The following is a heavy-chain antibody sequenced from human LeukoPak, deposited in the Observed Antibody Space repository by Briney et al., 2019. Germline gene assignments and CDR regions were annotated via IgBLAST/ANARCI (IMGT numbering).Heavy chain of an antibody. V-gene: IGHV1-3*04. CDR2: INTANGNT. CDR1: GYTFSNYA. CDR3: ARGRGSCSGGSCHFDY. Sequence: ASVKVSCKASGYTFSNYAMYWVRQAPGQRLEWMGWINTANGNTRYSQKFQGRVTFIRDTSAYTGYMELSSLRSEDTAVYYCARGRGSCSGGSCHFDYWGQGALVTVSS. J-gene: IGHJ4*02. D-gene: IGHD2-15*01.